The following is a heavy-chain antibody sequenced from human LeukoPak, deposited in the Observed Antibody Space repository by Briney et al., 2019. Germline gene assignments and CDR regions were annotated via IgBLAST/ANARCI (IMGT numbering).Heavy chain of an antibody. J-gene: IGHJ6*03. Sequence: GASVKVSCKASGYTFTSYDINWVRQATGQGLEWMGWMNPNSGNTGYAQKFQGRVTITRNTSISTAYMELSSLRSEDTAVYYCAKEGHVQGATDYYYYYMDVWGKGTTVTISS. D-gene: IGHD1-26*01. CDR3: AKEGHVQGATDYYYYYMDV. V-gene: IGHV1-8*03. CDR1: GYTFTSYD. CDR2: MNPNSGNT.